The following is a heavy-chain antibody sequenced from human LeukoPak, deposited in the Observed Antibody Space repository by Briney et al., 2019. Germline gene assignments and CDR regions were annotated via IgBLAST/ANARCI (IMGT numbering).Heavy chain of an antibody. CDR3: AKDRFYYGSSTKGY. V-gene: IGHV3-30*02. Sequence: GGFLRLSCAASGFTFSSYGMHWVRQAPGKGLEWVAFIRYDGSNKYYADSVKSRFTISRDNSKNTLYLQMNSLRAEDTAVYYCAKDRFYYGSSTKGYWGQGTLVTVSS. D-gene: IGHD3-10*01. CDR2: IRYDGSNK. CDR1: GFTFSSYG. J-gene: IGHJ4*02.